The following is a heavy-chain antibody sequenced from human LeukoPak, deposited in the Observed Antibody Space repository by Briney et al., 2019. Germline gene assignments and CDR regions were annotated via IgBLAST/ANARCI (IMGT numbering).Heavy chain of an antibody. V-gene: IGHV1-69*06. CDR3: ARDIHTTGDAFDV. Sequence: SVKVSCKASGGTFSSYAISWVRQAPGQGLEWMGGIIPIFGTANYAQKFQGRVTITADKSTSTAYMELSSLRSEDTAVYYCARDIHTTGDAFDVWGQGTMVTVSS. CDR2: IIPIFGTA. CDR1: GGTFSSYA. J-gene: IGHJ3*01. D-gene: IGHD1-1*01.